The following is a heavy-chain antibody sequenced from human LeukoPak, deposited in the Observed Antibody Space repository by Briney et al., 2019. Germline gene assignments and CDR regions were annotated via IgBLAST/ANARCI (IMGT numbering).Heavy chain of an antibody. CDR3: ARVAGGWYCSSTSCPQHLNWFDP. J-gene: IGHJ5*02. Sequence: SETLSLTCAVYGGSFSGYYWSWIRQPPGKGLEWIGEINHSGSTHYNPSLKSRVTLSVDTPKNQFSLKLSAVTAADTAVYYCARVAGGWYCSSTSCPQHLNWFDPWGQGTLVTVCS. V-gene: IGHV4-34*01. CDR2: INHSGST. D-gene: IGHD2-2*01. CDR1: GGSFSGYY.